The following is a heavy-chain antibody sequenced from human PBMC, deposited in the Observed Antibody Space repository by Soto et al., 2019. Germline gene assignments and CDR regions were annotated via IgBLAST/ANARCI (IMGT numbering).Heavy chain of an antibody. Sequence: QVQLQESGPGLVKPSETLSLTCTVSGGSISSYYWSWIRQPAGKGLEWIGRIYTSGSTNYNPSLKSRVTMSVDTSKNQFSRKLSSVTAAETAVYYCARDRWWVGDDAFDIWGQVTMVTVSS. CDR2: IYTSGST. CDR1: GGSISSYY. V-gene: IGHV4-4*07. D-gene: IGHD2-15*01. J-gene: IGHJ3*02. CDR3: ARDRWWVGDDAFDI.